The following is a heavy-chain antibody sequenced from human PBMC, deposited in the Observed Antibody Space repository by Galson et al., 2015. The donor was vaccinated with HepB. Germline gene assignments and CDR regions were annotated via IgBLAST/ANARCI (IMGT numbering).Heavy chain of an antibody. V-gene: IGHV3-20*04. CDR3: ARVNDYGIFYFGMDV. J-gene: IGHJ6*02. CDR1: GFIFDEHG. CDR2: INWNGGTR. Sequence: SLRLSCAASGFIFDEHGMNWVRQAPGKGLEWVSAINWNGGTRIYAESVKGRFTISRDNAKNSLYLQMNSLRVEDTALYFCARVNDYGIFYFGMDVWGQGTTVTVSS. D-gene: IGHD4-17*01.